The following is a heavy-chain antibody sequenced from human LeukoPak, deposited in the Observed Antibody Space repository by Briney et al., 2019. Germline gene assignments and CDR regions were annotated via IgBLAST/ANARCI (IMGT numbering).Heavy chain of an antibody. CDR1: GYTFTSYY. CDR2: INPSGGST. Sequence: ASGKVSCKASGYTFTSYYMHWVRQAPGQGLEWMGIINPSGGSTSYAQKFQGRVAMTRDTSTSTVYMELSSLRSEDTAVYYCARGGGVVVVAADTDAFDIWGQGTMVTVSS. V-gene: IGHV1-46*01. J-gene: IGHJ3*02. D-gene: IGHD2-15*01. CDR3: ARGGGVVVVAADTDAFDI.